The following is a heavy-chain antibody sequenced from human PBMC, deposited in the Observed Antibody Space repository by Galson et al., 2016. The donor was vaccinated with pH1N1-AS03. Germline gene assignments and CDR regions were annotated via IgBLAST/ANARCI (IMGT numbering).Heavy chain of an antibody. CDR2: IYWDDDK. CDR3: AHGPYWFDP. V-gene: IGHV2-5*02. J-gene: IGHJ5*02. Sequence: PALVKPTQTLTLTCTFSGFSLSTRGVGVGWIRQPPGKALEWLALIYWDDDKRYSPSLKSRLTITKDTSKNQVVPTMTNMDPVDTATYYCAHGPYWFDPWGQGTLVTVSS. CDR1: GFSLSTRGVG.